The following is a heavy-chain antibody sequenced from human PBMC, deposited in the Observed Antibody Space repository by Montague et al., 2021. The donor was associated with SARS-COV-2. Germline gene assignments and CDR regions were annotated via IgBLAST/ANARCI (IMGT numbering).Heavy chain of an antibody. Sequence: PALVKPTQTLTLTCSFSGFSLSSRGVGVGWIRQPPGKALECLALIYWNDDRRYSPSLKNRLSVSKDDSKNQVVLTMTNMETVDTGTYYCAYERSGWPIEFGHWGQGTLVTVSS. V-gene: IGHV2-5*01. CDR3: AYERSGWPIEFGH. D-gene: IGHD6-19*01. CDR1: GFSLSSRGVG. J-gene: IGHJ4*02. CDR2: IYWNDDR.